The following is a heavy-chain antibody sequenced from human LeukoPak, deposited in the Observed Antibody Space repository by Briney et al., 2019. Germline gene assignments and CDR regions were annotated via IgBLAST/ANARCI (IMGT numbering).Heavy chain of an antibody. V-gene: IGHV1-2*06. CDR1: GYTFTGYY. CDR2: INPNSGGT. J-gene: IGHJ6*02. D-gene: IGHD3-10*01. Sequence: ASVKVSCKASGYTFTGYYMHWVRQAPGQGLEWMGRINPNSGGTNYAQKFQGRVTMTRDTSISTAYMELSRLRSDDTAVYYCAMAFDYYGSGSYHYYYGMDVWGQGTTVTVSS. CDR3: AMAFDYYGSGSYHYYYGMDV.